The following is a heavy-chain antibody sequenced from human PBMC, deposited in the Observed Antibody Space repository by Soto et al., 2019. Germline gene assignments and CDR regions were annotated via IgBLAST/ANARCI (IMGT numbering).Heavy chain of an antibody. V-gene: IGHV1-18*04. CDR3: ARGRYCTHGVCSKQTNWFDP. J-gene: IGHJ5*02. D-gene: IGHD2-8*01. Sequence: PGESLKISCKGSGYSFTTYGISWVRQAPGQGLEWMGWISAYNGNTNYAQKLQGRVTMTTDTSTSTAYMELRSLRSDDTAVYYCARGRYCTHGVCSKQTNWFDPWGQGTLVTVSS. CDR2: ISAYNGNT. CDR1: GYSFTTYG.